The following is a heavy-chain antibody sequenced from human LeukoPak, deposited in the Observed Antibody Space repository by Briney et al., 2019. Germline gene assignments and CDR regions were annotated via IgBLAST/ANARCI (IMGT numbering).Heavy chain of an antibody. CDR2: IKPNSGGT. Sequence: ASMKASCKASGYAFIGYYIHWVRQAPGQGLEWMGMIKPNSGGTNYAQKFQGRVTMTRDTSISTAYMELSRLRSDDTAVYYCARGDIVVVVAAKLDYWGQGTLVTVSS. CDR1: GYAFIGYY. V-gene: IGHV1-2*02. D-gene: IGHD2-15*01. J-gene: IGHJ4*02. CDR3: ARGDIVVVVAAKLDY.